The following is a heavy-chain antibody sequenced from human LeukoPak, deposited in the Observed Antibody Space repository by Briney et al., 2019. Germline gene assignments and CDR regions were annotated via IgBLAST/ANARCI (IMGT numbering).Heavy chain of an antibody. CDR2: ISGSGGST. V-gene: IGHV3-23*01. CDR3: AKTYGSGSYHRAYYYYGMDV. CDR1: GFTFSSYA. J-gene: IGHJ6*02. Sequence: GGSLRLSCAASGFTFSSYAMSWVRQAPGKGLEWVSAISGSGGSTYYADSVKGRFTISRDNSKNTLYLQMNSLRAEDMAVYYCAKTYGSGSYHRAYYYYGMDVWGQGTTVTVSS. D-gene: IGHD3-10*01.